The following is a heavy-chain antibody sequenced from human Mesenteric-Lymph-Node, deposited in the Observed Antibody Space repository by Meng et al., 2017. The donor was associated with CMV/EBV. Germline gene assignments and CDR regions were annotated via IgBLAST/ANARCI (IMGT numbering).Heavy chain of an antibody. CDR2: IRFDGSKT. V-gene: IGHV3-30*02. J-gene: IGHJ4*01. Sequence: GGSLKISCAASGFSFSSYGMYWVRQAPGKGLNWVAFIRFDGSKTYYVDSVKGRFTISRDNFKNTLYLQMNSLRAEDTALYYCAKDYWGEVGADYWGHGTLVTVSS. CDR3: AKDYWGEVGADY. D-gene: IGHD7-27*01. CDR1: GFSFSSYG.